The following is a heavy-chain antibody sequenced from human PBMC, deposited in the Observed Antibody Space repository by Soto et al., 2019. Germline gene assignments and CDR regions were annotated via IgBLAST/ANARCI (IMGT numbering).Heavy chain of an antibody. V-gene: IGHV1-2*02. CDR3: AREANQHGSSVENWFDT. Sequence: GDSVQVSCTASGYRFTDYYIHWVRQAPGHGLEWMGWITPNNGGTKYAQKFQGRVTMTRDTSISTAYMELTRLTSDDTAVYYCAREANQHGSSVENWFDTWGPGTLVTVPS. CDR1: GYRFTDYY. CDR2: ITPNNGGT. J-gene: IGHJ5*02. D-gene: IGHD1-26*01.